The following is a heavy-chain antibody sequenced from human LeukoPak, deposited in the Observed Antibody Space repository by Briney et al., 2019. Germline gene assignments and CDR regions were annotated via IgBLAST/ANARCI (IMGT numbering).Heavy chain of an antibody. CDR2: MYYSHRT. J-gene: IGHJ4*02. Sequence: SETLSLTCTVSGASVSSFYWSWMRQPPGKGLGWIGYMYYSHRTNYNPSLKSRATISVDPSNRQISLSLRSVTAADTAFYYCARTRAPYGDYLKYFDHWGQGALVTVSS. V-gene: IGHV4-59*02. CDR1: GASVSSFY. D-gene: IGHD4-17*01. CDR3: ARTRAPYGDYLKYFDH.